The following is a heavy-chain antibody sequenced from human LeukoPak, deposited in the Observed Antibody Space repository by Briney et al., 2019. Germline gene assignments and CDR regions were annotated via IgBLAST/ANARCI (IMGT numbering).Heavy chain of an antibody. CDR3: ASTYCSGGSCSFVWFDP. CDR1: GGTFSSYA. D-gene: IGHD2-15*01. J-gene: IGHJ5*02. CDR2: IIPIFGTA. V-gene: IGHV1-69*13. Sequence: SVKVSCKASGGTFSSYAISWVRQAPGQGLEWMGGIIPIFGTANYAQKFQGRVTITADESTSTAYMELSSLRSEDTAVYYCASTYCSGGSCSFVWFDPWGQGTLVTVSS.